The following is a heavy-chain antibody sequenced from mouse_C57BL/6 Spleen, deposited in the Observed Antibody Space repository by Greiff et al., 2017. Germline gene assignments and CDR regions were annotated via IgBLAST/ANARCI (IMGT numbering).Heavy chain of an antibody. V-gene: IGHV1-69*01. Sequence: VQLQQPGAELVMPGASVKLSCKASGYTFTSYWMHWVKQRPGQGLEWIGEIDPSDSYTNYNQQFKGKSTLTVDKSSSTAYMQLSSLTSEDSAVYYCARSPGFAYWGQGTLVTVSA. CDR3: ARSPGFAY. J-gene: IGHJ3*01. CDR2: IDPSDSYT. CDR1: GYTFTSYW.